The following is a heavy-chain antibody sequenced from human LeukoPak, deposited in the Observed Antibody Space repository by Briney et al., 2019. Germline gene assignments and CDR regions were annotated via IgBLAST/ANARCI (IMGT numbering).Heavy chain of an antibody. V-gene: IGHV4-30-4*08. CDR2: IYYSGST. Sequence: PSETPSLTCTVSGGSISSGDYYWSWIRQPPGKGLEWIGYIYYSGSTYYNPSLKSRVTISVDTSKDQFSLKLSSVTAADTAVYYCARFAELLDYWGQGTLVTVSS. D-gene: IGHD1-26*01. CDR3: ARFAELLDY. J-gene: IGHJ4*02. CDR1: GGSISSGDYY.